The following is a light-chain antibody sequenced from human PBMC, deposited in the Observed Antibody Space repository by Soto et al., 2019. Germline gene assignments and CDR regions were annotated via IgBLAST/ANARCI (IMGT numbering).Light chain of an antibody. CDR3: LLYYGGAQLV. CDR1: TGAVTSGNY. Sequence: QAVVTQEPSLTVSPGGTVTLTCASSTGAVTSGNYPSWFQQKPGQTPRTLIYTTNSRHSWTPARFSGSLLGGKAALTLSGVQPEDEPEYYCLLYYGGAQLVFGGGTKLTVL. V-gene: IGLV7-43*01. CDR2: TTN. J-gene: IGLJ3*02.